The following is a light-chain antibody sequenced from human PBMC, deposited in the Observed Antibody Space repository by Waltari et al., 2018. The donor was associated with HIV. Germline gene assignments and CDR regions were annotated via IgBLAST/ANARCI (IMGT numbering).Light chain of an antibody. CDR3: ISYISSSSPV. CDR1: SFDIYCYNF. CDR2: EVS. V-gene: IGLV2-14*01. J-gene: IGLJ3*02. Sequence: QSALTQPASVSGSPGQSITISCTGTSFDIYCYNFVSWFQHHPGKAPKVIIYEVSNRPSGVSDRFSGSKSGNTASLTISGLQPEDEAEYFCISYISSSSPVFGGGTKLTVL.